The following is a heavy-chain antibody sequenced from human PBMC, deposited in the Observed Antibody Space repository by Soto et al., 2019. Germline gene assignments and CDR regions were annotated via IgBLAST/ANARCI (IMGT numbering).Heavy chain of an antibody. V-gene: IGHV1-3*01. J-gene: IGHJ4*02. CDR1: GYTFTSYA. CDR2: INVAKGNT. Sequence: QVPLVQSGSEVKKPGASVILSCKPSGYTFTSYALHWVRQAPGQRLEWMGWINVAKGNTKYSQKFQGRVTLTRDTTASIAYMDLSSLRSEDTGVYYCARLLSFGELSLDYWGQGTLVTVSS. CDR3: ARLLSFGELSLDY. D-gene: IGHD3-10*01.